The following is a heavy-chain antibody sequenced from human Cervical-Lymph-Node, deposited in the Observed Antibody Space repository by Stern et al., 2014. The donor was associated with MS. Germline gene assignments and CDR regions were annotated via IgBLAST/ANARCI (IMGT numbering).Heavy chain of an antibody. CDR1: GVSISSSSYY. V-gene: IGHV4-39*01. CDR2: IYYRGLT. Sequence: VQLVESGPGLVKPSETLSLTCTVSGVSISSSSYYWGWIRQPPGKGLEWIGSIYYRGLTYSNPSLKSRLTISVDTSKNQFSLKRSSVTAADTAVYYCARRAPDYYDASGYLYWGQGTPVTVSP. CDR3: ARRAPDYYDASGYLY. D-gene: IGHD3-22*01. J-gene: IGHJ4*02.